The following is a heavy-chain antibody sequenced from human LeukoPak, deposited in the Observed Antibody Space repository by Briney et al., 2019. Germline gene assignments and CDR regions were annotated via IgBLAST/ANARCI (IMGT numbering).Heavy chain of an antibody. CDR3: ARDYDSSGYMKY. D-gene: IGHD3-22*01. V-gene: IGHV1-2*02. Sequence: ASVKVSCKASGYTFTGYYMHWVRQAPGQGLEWMGWINPNSGGTNYAQKFQGRVTMTRDTSISTAYMELSRLRSDDTAVYYCARDYDSSGYMKYWGQGTLVTVSS. CDR2: INPNSGGT. CDR1: GYTFTGYY. J-gene: IGHJ4*02.